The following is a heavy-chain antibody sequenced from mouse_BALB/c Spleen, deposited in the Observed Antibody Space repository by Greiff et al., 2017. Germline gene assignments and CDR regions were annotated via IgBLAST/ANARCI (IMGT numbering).Heavy chain of an antibody. CDR2: IDPSDSET. Sequence: QVQLQQSGPQLVRPGASVKISCKASGYSFTSYWMHWVKQRPGQGLEWIGMIDPSDSETRLNQKFKDKATLTVDKSSSTAYMQLSSPTSEDSAVYYCAREPHYYGYVTWFAYWGQGTLVTVSA. V-gene: IGHV1S127*01. CDR1: GYSFTSYW. J-gene: IGHJ3*01. CDR3: AREPHYYGYVTWFAY. D-gene: IGHD1-2*01.